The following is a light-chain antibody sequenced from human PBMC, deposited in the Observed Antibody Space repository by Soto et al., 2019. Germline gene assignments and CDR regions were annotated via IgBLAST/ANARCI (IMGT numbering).Light chain of an antibody. V-gene: IGKV1-39*01. CDR1: QGITIY. CDR3: HQTYNPPWT. J-gene: IGKJ1*01. CDR2: GAS. Sequence: DIQMTQSPSSLYASVGDRVTITCRASQGITIYLNWYQQKPGKAPNLLIYGASSLQGGVPSRFSGSGSGTDFSLTISSLQPEDFATYYCHQTYNPPWTFGQGTNVEI.